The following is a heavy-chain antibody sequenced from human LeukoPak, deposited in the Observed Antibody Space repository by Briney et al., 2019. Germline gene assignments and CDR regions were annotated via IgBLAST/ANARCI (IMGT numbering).Heavy chain of an antibody. CDR2: MNPNSGNT. D-gene: IGHD2-2*01. V-gene: IGHV1-8*03. CDR1: GYTFINYD. Sequence: ASVKVSCKASGYTFINYDINWVRQATGQGLEWMGWMNPNSGNTGYAQKFQGRVTITRNTSISTAYMELSSLRSEDTAVYYCARAPPPPSCSNTSCFKPFDYWGQGTLVTVSS. J-gene: IGHJ4*02. CDR3: ARAPPPPSCSNTSCFKPFDY.